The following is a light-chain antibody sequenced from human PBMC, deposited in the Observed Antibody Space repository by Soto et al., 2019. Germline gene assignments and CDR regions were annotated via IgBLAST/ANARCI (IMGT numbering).Light chain of an antibody. V-gene: IGKV1-5*01. J-gene: IGKJ1*01. CDR3: QQYNSYPCT. Sequence: DIQMTQSPSTLSASVGDRVTITCRASQSISSWLAWYQQKPGKAPKLLIYDASRLESGVPSRFSGSGSGTEFTLTISILQPDDFATYYCQQYNSYPCTFGQGTKVEIK. CDR2: DAS. CDR1: QSISSW.